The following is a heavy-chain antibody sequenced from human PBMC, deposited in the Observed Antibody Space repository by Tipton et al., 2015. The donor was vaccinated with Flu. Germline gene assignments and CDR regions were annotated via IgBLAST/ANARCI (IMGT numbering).Heavy chain of an antibody. CDR1: GYTFTSYD. J-gene: IGHJ4*02. Sequence: QLVQSGAEVKKPGASVKVSCKASGYTFTSYDINWVRQATGQGLEWMGWMNPNSGNTGYAQKFQGRVTMTEDTSTDTAYMELSSLRSEDTAVYYCATARKLRVATMPDSLHWGQGTLVTVSS. D-gene: IGHD5-12*01. CDR2: MNPNSGNT. V-gene: IGHV1-8*01. CDR3: ATARKLRVATMPDSLH.